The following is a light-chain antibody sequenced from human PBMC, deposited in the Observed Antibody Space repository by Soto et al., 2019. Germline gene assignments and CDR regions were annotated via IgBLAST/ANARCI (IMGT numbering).Light chain of an antibody. CDR1: SVSVSTSYY. CDR3: VLYMGSGIWV. V-gene: IGLV8-61*01. J-gene: IGLJ3*02. Sequence: QAVVTQEPSFSVSPGGTVTFTCGLSSVSVSTSYYPSWYQQTPGQSLRTLIYITTTRSSGVPDRFSDSILGNNAALTITGDKADDESDYYCVLYMGSGIWVFGGGTKLTVL. CDR2: ITT.